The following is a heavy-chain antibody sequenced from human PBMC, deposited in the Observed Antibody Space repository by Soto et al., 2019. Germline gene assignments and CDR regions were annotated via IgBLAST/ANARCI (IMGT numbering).Heavy chain of an antibody. D-gene: IGHD3-3*01. Sequence: PGGSLRLSCVASGFTFSSYGIHWVRQVPGKGLQWVTVIEHDGDKKYYADSVKGRFTISRDNSRNTVYLQMNSLRTEDSAVYYCAKDMMFLGVVQYYDYYGLDVWGQGTTVTVSS. CDR2: IEHDGDKK. V-gene: IGHV3-30*18. J-gene: IGHJ6*02. CDR3: AKDMMFLGVVQYYDYYGLDV. CDR1: GFTFSSYG.